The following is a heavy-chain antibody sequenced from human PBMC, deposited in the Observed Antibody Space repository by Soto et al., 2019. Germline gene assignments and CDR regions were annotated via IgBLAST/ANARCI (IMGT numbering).Heavy chain of an antibody. CDR3: ARASASFTYYYDSSGYPDY. Sequence: ASVKVSCKASGYTFTGYYMHWVRQAPGQGLEWMGWINPNSGGTNYAQKFQGRVTMTRDTSISTAYMELSRLRSDDTAVYYCARASASFTYYYDSSGYPDYWGQGTLVTVSS. D-gene: IGHD3-22*01. CDR1: GYTFTGYY. CDR2: INPNSGGT. V-gene: IGHV1-2*02. J-gene: IGHJ4*02.